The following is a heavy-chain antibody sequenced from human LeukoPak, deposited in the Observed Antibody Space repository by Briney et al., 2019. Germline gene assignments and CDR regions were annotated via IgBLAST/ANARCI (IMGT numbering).Heavy chain of an antibody. V-gene: IGHV3-48*03. D-gene: IGHD5-18*01. J-gene: IGHJ4*02. Sequence: GGSLRLSCAASGFSLSSFEMNWVRQAPGKGLEWISFISTSGASTYYADSVRGRFTISRDNAKDSLYLRMATLRVEDSAVYYCARERGYNYGYSGYYDHWGQGILVSVSS. CDR3: ARERGYNYGYSGYYDH. CDR1: GFSLSSFE. CDR2: ISTSGAST.